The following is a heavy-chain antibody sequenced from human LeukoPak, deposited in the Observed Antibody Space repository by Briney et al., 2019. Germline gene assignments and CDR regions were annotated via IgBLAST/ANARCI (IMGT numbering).Heavy chain of an antibody. CDR2: MSHSGST. J-gene: IGHJ4*02. D-gene: IGHD6-19*01. CDR1: GGSISSSGYY. Sequence: PSETLSLTCTVFGGSISSSGYYWGWIRQPPGKGLEWIGSMSHSGSTYYNPSLKSRVTISVDTSKNQFSLKLSSVTAADAAVYYCARHTDSSGWSHFDYWGQGTLVTVSS. CDR3: ARHTDSSGWSHFDY. V-gene: IGHV4-39*01.